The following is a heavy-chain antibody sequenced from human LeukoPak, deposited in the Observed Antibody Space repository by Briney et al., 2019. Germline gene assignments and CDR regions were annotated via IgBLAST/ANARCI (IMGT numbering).Heavy chain of an antibody. Sequence: GGSLRLSCAASGFTFSSYSMNWVRQAPGKGLEWVSSISSSSYIYYADSVKGRFTISRDNAKNSLYLQMNSLRAEDTAVYYCARDVWTYYYDSSGTGDAFDIWGQGTMVTVSS. V-gene: IGHV3-21*01. D-gene: IGHD3-22*01. CDR2: ISSSSYI. CDR3: ARDVWTYYYDSSGTGDAFDI. J-gene: IGHJ3*02. CDR1: GFTFSSYS.